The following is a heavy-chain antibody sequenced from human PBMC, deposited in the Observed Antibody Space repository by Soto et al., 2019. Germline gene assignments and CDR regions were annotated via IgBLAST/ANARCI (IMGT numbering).Heavy chain of an antibody. CDR2: IIPIFGTA. CDR1: GGTFSSYA. CDR3: ARDPGGGVTTAGGYFDY. V-gene: IGHV1-69*13. J-gene: IGHJ4*02. Sequence: ASVKVSCKASGGTFSSYAISWVRQAPGQGLEWMVGIIPIFGTANYAQKFQGRVTITADESTSTAYMELSSLRSEDTAVYYCARDPGGGVTTAGGYFDYGGQGTLVTVSS. D-gene: IGHD4-17*01.